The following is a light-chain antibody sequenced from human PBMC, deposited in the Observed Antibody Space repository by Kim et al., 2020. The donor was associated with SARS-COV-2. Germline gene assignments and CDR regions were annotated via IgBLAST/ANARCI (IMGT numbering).Light chain of an antibody. J-gene: IGKJ1*01. CDR2: GAS. Sequence: SGSPGEGVNLSGRASQSVSSNLAWYQEKPGQAPRLLIYGASTRATGGPARFSGSGSGTEFTLTIASLQSEDFAIYYCQQYNYWRTFGQGTKVEIK. V-gene: IGKV3-15*01. CDR1: QSVSSN. CDR3: QQYNYWRT.